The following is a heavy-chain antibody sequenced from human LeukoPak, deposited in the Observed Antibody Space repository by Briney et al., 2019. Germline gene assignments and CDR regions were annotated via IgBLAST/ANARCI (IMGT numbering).Heavy chain of an antibody. CDR3: ARDSSGYYYFDY. Sequence: GESLKISCKASGYSFTSYYIGWVRQMPGKGLEWMGIIYPGDSDTRYSPSFQGQVTISADKSITTAYLQWSSLKASDTATYYCARDSSGYYYFDYWGQGTLVTVSS. CDR2: IYPGDSDT. D-gene: IGHD3-22*01. V-gene: IGHV5-51*01. J-gene: IGHJ4*02. CDR1: GYSFTSYY.